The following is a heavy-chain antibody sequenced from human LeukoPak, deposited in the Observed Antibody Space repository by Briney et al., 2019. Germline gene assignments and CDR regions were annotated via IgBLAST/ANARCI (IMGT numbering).Heavy chain of an antibody. CDR2: IKSKIDGGTI. CDR3: TTFDYYNGSGYYYRFDF. Sequence: GGSLRLSCAASGFTFSNAWMSWVRQAPGKGLEWVGRIKSKIDGGTIDYAARVKGRFTISRDDSKNTLYLQMNSLKTEDTGVYYCTTFDYYNGSGYYYRFDFWGQGTLVTVSS. CDR1: GFTFSNAW. J-gene: IGHJ4*02. D-gene: IGHD3-22*01. V-gene: IGHV3-15*01.